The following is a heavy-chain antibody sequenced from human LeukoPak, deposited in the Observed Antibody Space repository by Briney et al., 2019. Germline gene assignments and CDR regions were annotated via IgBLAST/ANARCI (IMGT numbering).Heavy chain of an antibody. D-gene: IGHD1-26*01. CDR2: IYPGDSDT. V-gene: IGHV5-51*01. CDR3: ARQLDSGSYNNAFDI. CDR1: GYSFTSYW. J-gene: IGHJ3*02. Sequence: GESLKISCKGSGYSFTSYWIGWVRQMPGKGLEWMGIIYPGDSDTRYSPSFQGQVTISADKSISTAYLQWSSLKALDTAMYYCARQLDSGSYNNAFDIWGQGTMVTVSS.